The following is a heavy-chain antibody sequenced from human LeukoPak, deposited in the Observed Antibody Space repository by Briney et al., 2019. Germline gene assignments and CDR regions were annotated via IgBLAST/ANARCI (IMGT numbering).Heavy chain of an antibody. V-gene: IGHV1-8*01. J-gene: IGHJ6*02. Sequence: GASVKVSCKASGYTFTSYDINWVRQATGQGLEWMGWMNPNSGNTGYAQKFQGRVTMTRNTSISTAYMELSSLRSEDTAVYYCFLPPDCSGGSCYDYYYYGMDVWGQGTLVTVSS. D-gene: IGHD2-15*01. CDR2: MNPNSGNT. CDR1: GYTFTSYD. CDR3: FLPPDCSGGSCYDYYYYGMDV.